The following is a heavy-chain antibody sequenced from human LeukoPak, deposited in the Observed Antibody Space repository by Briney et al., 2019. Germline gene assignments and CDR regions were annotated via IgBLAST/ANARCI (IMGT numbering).Heavy chain of an antibody. CDR3: ARGRSGTYYPDY. J-gene: IGHJ4*02. CDR1: GGTFSSYA. D-gene: IGHD3-10*01. CDR2: IIPIFGTA. V-gene: IGHV1-69*05. Sequence: SVKVSCKASGGTFSSYAISWVRQAHGQGLEWMGGIIPIFGTANYAQKFQGRVTITTDESTSTAYMELSSLRSEDTAVYYCARGRSGTYYPDYWGQGTLVTVSS.